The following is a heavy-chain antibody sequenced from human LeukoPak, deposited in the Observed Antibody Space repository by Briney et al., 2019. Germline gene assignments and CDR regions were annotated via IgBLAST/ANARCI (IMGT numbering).Heavy chain of an antibody. D-gene: IGHD3-3*01. V-gene: IGHV3-21*01. CDR3: ARGGTPITIFGVVPYFDY. CDR1: GFTSSSDS. CDR2: ISSTGSYI. J-gene: IGHJ4*02. Sequence: PGGSLRLSCAASGFTSSSDSMNWVRQAPGKGLEWVSSISSTGSYIYYTDSVKGRFTISGDNAKNSLYLQMNSLRAEDTAVYYCARGGTPITIFGVVPYFDYWGQGTLVTVSS.